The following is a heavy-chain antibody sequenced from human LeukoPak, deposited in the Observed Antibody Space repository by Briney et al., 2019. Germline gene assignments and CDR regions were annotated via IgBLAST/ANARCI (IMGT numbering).Heavy chain of an antibody. V-gene: IGHV4-30-2*01. CDR1: GGSISSGGYS. D-gene: IGHD3-22*01. CDR3: ARGDSSGYYRYFDY. J-gene: IGHJ4*02. CDR2: IYHSGST. Sequence: SATLSLTCAVSGGSISSGGYSWSWIGQPPGKGLEWIGYIYHSGSTYYNPSLKSRVTISVDRSKNQFSLKLSSVTAADTAVYYCARGDSSGYYRYFDYWGQGTLVTVSS.